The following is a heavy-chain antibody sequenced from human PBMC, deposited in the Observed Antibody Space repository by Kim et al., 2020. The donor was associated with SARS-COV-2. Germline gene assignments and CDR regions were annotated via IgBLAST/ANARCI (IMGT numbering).Heavy chain of an antibody. D-gene: IGHD3-3*01. V-gene: IGHV1-24*01. Sequence: ASVKVSCKVSGYTLTELSMHWVRQAPGKGLEWMGGLDPEDGETVYAQKFQGRVTMTGDTSTDTAYMELSSLRSEDTAVYYCATPALYYAGRGWIDAFDNGGQGTMVTVSS. CDR3: ATPALYYAGRGWIDAFDN. CDR1: GYTLTELS. CDR2: LDPEDGET. J-gene: IGHJ3*02.